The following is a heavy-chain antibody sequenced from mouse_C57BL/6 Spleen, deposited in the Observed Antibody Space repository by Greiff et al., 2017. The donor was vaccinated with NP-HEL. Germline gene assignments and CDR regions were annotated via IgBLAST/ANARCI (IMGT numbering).Heavy chain of an antibody. Sequence: VQLKESGPELVKPGASVKISCKASGYSFTDYNMNWVKQSNGKSLEWIGVINPNYGTTSYNQKFKGKATLTVDQSSSTAYMQLNSLTSEDSAVYYCASLYDYGGDAWFAYWGQGTLVTVSA. V-gene: IGHV1-39*01. CDR2: INPNYGTT. CDR1: GYSFTDYN. D-gene: IGHD2-4*01. CDR3: ASLYDYGGDAWFAY. J-gene: IGHJ3*01.